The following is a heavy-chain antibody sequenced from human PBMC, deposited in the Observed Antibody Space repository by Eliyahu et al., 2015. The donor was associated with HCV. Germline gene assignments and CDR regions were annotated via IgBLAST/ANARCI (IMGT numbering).Heavy chain of an antibody. CDR2: IGTAGDP. J-gene: IGHJ6*02. Sequence: EVQLVESGGGLVQPGGSLRLSCAXPGVGFSVHDMHWVRQSTGKGLEWVSGIGTAGDPHYPDSVKGRFTISRENAKNSLYLQMNSLRVGDTAVYYCARSYGPGYGMDVWGQGTTVIVSS. CDR3: ARSYGPGYGMDV. CDR1: GVGFSVHD. V-gene: IGHV3-13*04. D-gene: IGHD3-10*01.